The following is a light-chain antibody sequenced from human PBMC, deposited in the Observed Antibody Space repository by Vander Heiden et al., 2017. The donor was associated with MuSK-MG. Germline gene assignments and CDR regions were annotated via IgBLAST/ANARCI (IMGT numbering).Light chain of an antibody. CDR1: QSLLHSNGYYY. CDR3: MQDLQTTT. CDR2: WGS. V-gene: IGKV2-28*01. J-gene: IGKJ2*01. Sequence: DIVMTQSPLSLPVTPGEPASISCRSSQSLLHSNGYYYLDWYLQKPGQSPQLLIYWGSNRASGVPDRFSGSGSGTDFTLKSSRGEAEDVGVYYGMQDLQTTTFGQGTKLEIK.